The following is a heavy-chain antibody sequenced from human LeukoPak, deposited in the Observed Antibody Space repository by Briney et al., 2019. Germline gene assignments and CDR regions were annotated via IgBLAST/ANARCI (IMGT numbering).Heavy chain of an antibody. D-gene: IGHD6-19*01. CDR2: INHSGST. V-gene: IGHV4-34*01. Sequence: SETLSLTCAVYGGSFSGYYWSWIRQPPGKGLEWIGEINHSGSTNYNPSLKSRVTISVDTSKNQFSLKLSSVTAADTAVYYCARGWIAVAGYYYYYMDVWGKGTTVTVSS. J-gene: IGHJ6*03. CDR1: GGSFSGYY. CDR3: ARGWIAVAGYYYYYMDV.